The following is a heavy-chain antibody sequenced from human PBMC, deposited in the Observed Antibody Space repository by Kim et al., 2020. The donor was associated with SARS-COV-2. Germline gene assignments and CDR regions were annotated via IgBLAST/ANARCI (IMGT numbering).Heavy chain of an antibody. D-gene: IGHD2-21*01. J-gene: IGHJ2*01. Sequence: YYVDSVKGRFTISRDNSKNSLYLQMNSLRAEDTAVYYCARSFVINWYFDLWGRGTLVTVSS. CDR3: ARSFVINWYFDL. V-gene: IGHV3-7*01.